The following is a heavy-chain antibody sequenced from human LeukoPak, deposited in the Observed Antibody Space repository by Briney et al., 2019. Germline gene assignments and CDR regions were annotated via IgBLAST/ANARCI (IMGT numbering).Heavy chain of an antibody. CDR1: GGSISSSNW. CDR2: IYYRGRT. Sequence: SGTLSLTCAVSGGSISSSNWWSWVRQPPGKGLEWIASIYYRGRTYYNPFLKSRVTISVDTSKNQFSLKLSSVTAADTAVYFCATDREGHSGYDYDFDYWGQGTLVTVSS. D-gene: IGHD5-12*01. V-gene: IGHV4-4*02. J-gene: IGHJ4*02. CDR3: ATDREGHSGYDYDFDY.